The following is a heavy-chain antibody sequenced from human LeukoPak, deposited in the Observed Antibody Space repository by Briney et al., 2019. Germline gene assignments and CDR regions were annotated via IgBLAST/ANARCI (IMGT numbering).Heavy chain of an antibody. CDR2: INTDGSST. J-gene: IGHJ5*02. D-gene: IGHD2-2*01. V-gene: IGHV3-74*01. CDR3: ARDYESGSTVSGFDP. Sequence: GGSLRLSCAASGFTFSSYWMHWVRQAPGKGLVWVSLINTDGSSTSYADSVKGRFTISRDNAKNTLYLQMNSLRAEDTAVYYCARDYESGSTVSGFDPWGQGTLVTVSS. CDR1: GFTFSSYW.